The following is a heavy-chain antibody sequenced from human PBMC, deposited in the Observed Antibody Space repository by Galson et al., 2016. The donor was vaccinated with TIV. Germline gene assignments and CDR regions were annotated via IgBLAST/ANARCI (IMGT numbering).Heavy chain of an antibody. CDR1: GYPFTGYY. CDR3: ARDYDLLTGPSSFDY. Sequence: SVKVSCKASGYPFTGYYIHWVRRAPGQGLEWMGWIDPNSGDTYYAQKFEGRVTMTRDTSINTAYMELNRLRSDDTAVYYCARDYDLLTGPSSFDYWGQGTLVTVSS. CDR2: IDPNSGDT. J-gene: IGHJ4*02. D-gene: IGHD3-9*01. V-gene: IGHV1-2*02.